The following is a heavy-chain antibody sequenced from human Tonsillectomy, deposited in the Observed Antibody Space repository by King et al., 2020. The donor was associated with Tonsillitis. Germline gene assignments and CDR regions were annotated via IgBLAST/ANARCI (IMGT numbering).Heavy chain of an antibody. CDR1: GYTFTYRY. CDR3: ARSLPFDAFDI. Sequence: QLVQSGAEVKKTGSSVKVSCKASGYTFTYRYLHWVRQAPGQALEWVGWITPFNVNTNYDQKFQDRVTITRDRSMSTAYMELSSLRSEETAMYYCARSLPFDAFDIWGQGTMVTVSS. J-gene: IGHJ3*02. V-gene: IGHV1-45*02. CDR2: ITPFNVNT.